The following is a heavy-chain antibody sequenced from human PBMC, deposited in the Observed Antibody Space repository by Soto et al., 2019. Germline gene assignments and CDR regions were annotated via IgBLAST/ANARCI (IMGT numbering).Heavy chain of an antibody. CDR1: GFTFSSYS. J-gene: IGHJ4*02. CDR3: AHLHNRWSGYEDDY. D-gene: IGHD3-3*01. Sequence: EVQLVESGGGLVKPGGSLRLSCAASGFTFSSYSMNWVRQAPGKGLEWVSSISSSSSYIYYADSVKGRFTISRDNAKNSLYLQMNSLRAEDTAVYYCAHLHNRWSGYEDDYWGQGTLVTVSS. CDR2: ISSSSSYI. V-gene: IGHV3-21*01.